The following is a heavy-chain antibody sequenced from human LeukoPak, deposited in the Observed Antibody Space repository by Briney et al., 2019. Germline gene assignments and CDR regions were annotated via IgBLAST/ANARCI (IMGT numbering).Heavy chain of an antibody. J-gene: IGHJ3*02. CDR3: ANALLYYYGSGSYFRVDAFDI. Sequence: GGSLRLSCAASGFTFSSYGMHWVRQAPGKGLGWVAVISYDGSNKYYADSVKGRFTISRDNSKNTLYLQMNSLRAEDTAVYYCANALLYYYGSGSYFRVDAFDIWGQGTMVTVSS. CDR1: GFTFSSYG. V-gene: IGHV3-30*18. CDR2: ISYDGSNK. D-gene: IGHD3-10*01.